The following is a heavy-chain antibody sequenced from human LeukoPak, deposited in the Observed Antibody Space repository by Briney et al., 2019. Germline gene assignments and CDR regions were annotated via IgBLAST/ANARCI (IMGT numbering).Heavy chain of an antibody. V-gene: IGHV3-30*18. CDR2: ISYDGSNK. D-gene: IGHD2/OR15-2a*01. J-gene: IGHJ4*02. CDR3: AKTPYFLGHFDY. CDR1: GFTFSTYW. Sequence: GGSLRLSCAASGFTFSTYWMTWVRQAPGKGLEWVAVISYDGSNKYYADSVKGRFTISRDNSKNTLYLQMNSLRAEDTAVYYCAKTPYFLGHFDYWGQGTLVTVSS.